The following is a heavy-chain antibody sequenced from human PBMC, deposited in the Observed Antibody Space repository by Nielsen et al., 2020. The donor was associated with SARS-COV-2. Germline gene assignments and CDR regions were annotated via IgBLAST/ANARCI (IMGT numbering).Heavy chain of an antibody. CDR1: GFTFSSYA. Sequence: GGSLRLSCSASGFTFSSYAMHWVRQAPGKGLEYVSAISSNGGSTYYADSVKGRFTISRDNSKNTLYLQMNSLRAEDTAVYYCARGVTRAGRGMDVWGQGTTVTVSS. CDR3: ARGVTRAGRGMDV. D-gene: IGHD2-21*02. V-gene: IGHV3-64*04. CDR2: ISSNGGST. J-gene: IGHJ6*02.